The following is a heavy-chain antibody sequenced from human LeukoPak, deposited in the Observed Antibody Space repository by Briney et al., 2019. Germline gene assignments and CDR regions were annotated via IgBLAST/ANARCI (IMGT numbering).Heavy chain of an antibody. D-gene: IGHD3-10*01. CDR1: GYTFTSYA. Sequence: VASVKVSCKASGYTFTSYAMHWVRQAPGQGLEWMGWISAYNGNTNYAQKLQGRVTMTTDTSTSTAYMELRSLRSDDTAVYYCARSNNVLLWFGELLLNWGQGTLVTVSS. CDR3: ARSNNVLLWFGELLLN. CDR2: ISAYNGNT. V-gene: IGHV1-18*01. J-gene: IGHJ4*02.